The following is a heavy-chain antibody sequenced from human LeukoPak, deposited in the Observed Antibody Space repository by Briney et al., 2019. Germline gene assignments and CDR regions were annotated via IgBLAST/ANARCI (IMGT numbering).Heavy chain of an antibody. CDR1: GFTFSNHA. CDR3: VRQQTPHGNFDY. Sequence: GGSLRLSCATSGFTFSNHAMHWVRQASGKGLEWVSAIGTAGDTLYPGSVKGRFTLSRENAKNSLSLQMNSLRAEDTAVYYCVRQQTPHGNFDYWGQGTLVTVSS. D-gene: IGHD1-26*01. J-gene: IGHJ4*02. V-gene: IGHV3-13*01. CDR2: IGTAGDT.